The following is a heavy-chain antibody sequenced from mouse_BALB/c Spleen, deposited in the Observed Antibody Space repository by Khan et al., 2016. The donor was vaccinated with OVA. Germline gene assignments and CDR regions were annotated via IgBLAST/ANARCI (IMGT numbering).Heavy chain of an antibody. CDR2: IWAGGST. Sequence: QVQLKESGPGLVAPSQSLSITCTVSGFSLTSYGVHWVRQPPGQGLEWLGVIWAGGSTNYNSAIMSRLSISKDNSKSQVFVKMNSLQTDDTAMYYCARLEDRWGQGTTLTVSS. CDR3: ARLEDR. J-gene: IGHJ2*01. V-gene: IGHV2-9*02. CDR1: GFSLTSYG.